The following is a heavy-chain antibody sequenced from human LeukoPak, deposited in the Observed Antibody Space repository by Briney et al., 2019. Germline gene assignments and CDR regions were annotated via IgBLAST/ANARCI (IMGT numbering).Heavy chain of an antibody. J-gene: IGHJ4*02. D-gene: IGHD1-14*01. Sequence: TRSLSGTAAVASISSGDYYCSWIRQPPGKCLEWIGYIYYSGSTDYNPALKGRVTISGYTSKSQFSLKLSSVTAADTAVYYCARAEWAAVDYWGQGTLVTVSS. CDR1: VASISSGDYY. CDR3: ARAEWAAVDY. CDR2: IYYSGST. V-gene: IGHV4-30-4*08.